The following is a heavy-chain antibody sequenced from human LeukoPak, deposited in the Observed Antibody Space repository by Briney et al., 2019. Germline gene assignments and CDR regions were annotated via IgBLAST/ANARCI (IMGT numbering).Heavy chain of an antibody. V-gene: IGHV3-30*02. CDR2: IRYDGSNK. Sequence: PGGSLRLSCAASGFTFSSYGMHWVRQAPGKGLEWVAFIRYDGSNKYYADSVKGRFTISRDNSKNTLYLQMNSLRAEDTAVYYCAKVIAAAGPYYYYGMDVWGQGTTVTVSS. CDR1: GFTFSSYG. J-gene: IGHJ6*02. D-gene: IGHD6-13*01. CDR3: AKVIAAAGPYYYYGMDV.